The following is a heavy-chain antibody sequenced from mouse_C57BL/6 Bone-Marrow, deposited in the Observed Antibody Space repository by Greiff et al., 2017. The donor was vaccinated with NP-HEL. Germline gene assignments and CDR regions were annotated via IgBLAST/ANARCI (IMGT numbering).Heavy chain of an antibody. Sequence: QVQLQQSGAELVRPGASVTLSCKASGYTFTDYEMHWVKQTPVHGLEWIGAIYPETGGTAYNQKFKGKAILTADKSSSTAYMELRSLTSEDSAVYYCTGGYGSSYYFDYWGQGTTLTVSS. D-gene: IGHD1-1*01. CDR3: TGGYGSSYYFDY. CDR1: GYTFTDYE. V-gene: IGHV1-15*01. CDR2: IYPETGGT. J-gene: IGHJ2*01.